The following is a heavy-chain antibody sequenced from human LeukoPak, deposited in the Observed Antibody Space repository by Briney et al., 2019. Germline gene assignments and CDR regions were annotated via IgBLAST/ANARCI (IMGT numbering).Heavy chain of an antibody. CDR1: GGSFSGYY. CDR2: INHSGST. Sequence: SETLSLTCAVYGGSFSGYYWSWIRQPPGKGLEWIGEINHSGSTNYNPSLKSRVTISVDTSKNQFSLKLSSVTAANTAVYYCARGAARVVVVPAAVPFDYWGQGTLVTVSS. J-gene: IGHJ4*02. CDR3: ARGAARVVVVPAAVPFDY. D-gene: IGHD2-2*01. V-gene: IGHV4-34*01.